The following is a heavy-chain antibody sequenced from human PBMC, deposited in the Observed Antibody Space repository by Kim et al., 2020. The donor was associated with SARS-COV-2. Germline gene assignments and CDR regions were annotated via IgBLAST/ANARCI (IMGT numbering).Heavy chain of an antibody. V-gene: IGHV4-59*01. CDR1: GGSISSYY. CDR3: ARAREGYSSSWYLDY. D-gene: IGHD6-13*01. Sequence: SETLSHTCTVSGGSISSYYWSWIRQPPGKGLEWIGYIYYSGSTNYNPSLKSRVTISVDTSKNQFSLKLSSVTAADTAVYYCARAREGYSSSWYLDYWGQGTLVTVSS. J-gene: IGHJ4*02. CDR2: IYYSGST.